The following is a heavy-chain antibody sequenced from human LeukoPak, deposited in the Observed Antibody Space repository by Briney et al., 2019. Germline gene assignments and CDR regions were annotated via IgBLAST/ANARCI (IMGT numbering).Heavy chain of an antibody. CDR1: GFTFSSYE. D-gene: IGHD2-2*01. Sequence: QSGGSLRLSCAASGFTFSSYEMNWVRQAPGRGLEWVSYISSSGSTIYYADSVKGRFTISRDNAKNSLSLQMNSLRAEDTAVYYCARGRTTMSDYWGQGTLVTVSS. CDR3: ARGRTTMSDY. V-gene: IGHV3-48*03. CDR2: ISSSGSTI. J-gene: IGHJ4*02.